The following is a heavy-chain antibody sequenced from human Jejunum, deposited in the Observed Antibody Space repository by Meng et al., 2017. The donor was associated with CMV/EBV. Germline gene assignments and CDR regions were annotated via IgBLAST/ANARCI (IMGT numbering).Heavy chain of an antibody. D-gene: IGHD2-15*01. J-gene: IGHJ4*02. CDR1: GYNFSNFG. CDR3: ERDMCSGGTCYTGFDF. V-gene: IGHV1-18*04. Sequence: SGYNFSNFGFSWVRQAPGQGPEWMAWINANNGHANYAQKFQGRVTVTTDTSTSQAYMELRSLTSDDTAVYYCERDMCSGGTCYTGFDFWGQGTLVTVSS. CDR2: INANNGHA.